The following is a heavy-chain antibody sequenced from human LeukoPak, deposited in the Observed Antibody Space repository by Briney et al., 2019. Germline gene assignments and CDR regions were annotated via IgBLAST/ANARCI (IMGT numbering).Heavy chain of an antibody. J-gene: IGHJ5*02. CDR2: NGEST. D-gene: IGHD6-13*01. CDR3: AKEGSSYWYDWFDP. Sequence: NGESTYYADSAKGRFTISRDNSKNTLYLQMNSLRGEDTAVYYCAKEGSSYWYDWFDPWGQGTLVTVSS. V-gene: IGHV3-23*01.